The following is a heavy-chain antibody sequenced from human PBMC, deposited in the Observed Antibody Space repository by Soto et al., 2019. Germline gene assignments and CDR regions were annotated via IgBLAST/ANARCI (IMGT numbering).Heavy chain of an antibody. CDR1: GVTFSSYA. J-gene: IGHJ4*02. CDR3: ARTINDTAMVHPYYFDY. CDR2: IIPIFGTA. D-gene: IGHD5-18*01. V-gene: IGHV1-69*06. Sequence: SVKVSCKASGVTFSSYAISWVRQAPGQGLEWMGGIIPIFGTANYAQKFQGRVTITADKSTSTAYMELSSLRSEDTAVYYCARTINDTAMVHPYYFDYWGQGTLVTVSS.